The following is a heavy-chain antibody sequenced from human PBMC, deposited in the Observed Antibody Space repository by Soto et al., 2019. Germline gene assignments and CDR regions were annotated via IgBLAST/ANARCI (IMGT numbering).Heavy chain of an antibody. D-gene: IGHD6-13*01. CDR3: ARPGIAAAGTWYCYGMDV. Sequence: PGETLKISCKGSGYSFTSYWISWVRQMPGKGLEWMGRIDPSDSYTNYSPSFQGHVTISADKSISTAYLQWSSLKASDTAMYYCARPGIAAAGTWYCYGMDVWGQGTTVTVSS. J-gene: IGHJ6*02. V-gene: IGHV5-10-1*01. CDR1: GYSFTSYW. CDR2: IDPSDSYT.